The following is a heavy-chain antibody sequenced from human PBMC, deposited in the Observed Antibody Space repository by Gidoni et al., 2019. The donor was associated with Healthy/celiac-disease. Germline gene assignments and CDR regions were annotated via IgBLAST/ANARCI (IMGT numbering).Heavy chain of an antibody. D-gene: IGHD1-1*01. J-gene: IGHJ6*02. Sequence: QVQLVESGGGVVQPGRSLRLSCAASGFTFSSYGMHWVRQAPGKGLEWVAVRWYDGSNKDYADSVKGRFTISRDNSKNTLYLQMNSLRAEDTAVYYCARETKTPDYYYYGMDVWGQGTTVTVSS. CDR2: RWYDGSNK. CDR3: ARETKTPDYYYYGMDV. CDR1: GFTFSSYG. V-gene: IGHV3-33*01.